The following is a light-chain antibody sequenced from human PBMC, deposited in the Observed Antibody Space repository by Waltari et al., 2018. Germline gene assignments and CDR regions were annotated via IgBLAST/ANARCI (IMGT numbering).Light chain of an antibody. CDR2: AAS. J-gene: IGKJ4*01. Sequence: DIQMTQSPSSLSASVGDRVTITCRASQSISIYLNWYQQTPGKAPKLLVYAASSLQSGVPSRFSGSGSGTDFTLTISSLQPEDFATYYCQQSYSTPLTFGGGTKVEIK. CDR1: QSISIY. V-gene: IGKV1-39*01. CDR3: QQSYSTPLT.